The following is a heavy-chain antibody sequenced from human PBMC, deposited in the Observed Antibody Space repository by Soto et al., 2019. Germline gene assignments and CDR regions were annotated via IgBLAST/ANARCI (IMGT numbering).Heavy chain of an antibody. Sequence: LETLSLTCTVSGGSLSSYDLSWIRQPPGKGLEWIGYIYYSGSTNYNPSLKSRVTISVDTSKNQFSLKLSSVTAADTAVYYCARSLYSSSWYYFDYWGQGTLVTVSS. CDR2: IYYSGST. D-gene: IGHD6-13*01. CDR1: GGSLSSYD. J-gene: IGHJ4*02. V-gene: IGHV4-59*01. CDR3: ARSLYSSSWYYFDY.